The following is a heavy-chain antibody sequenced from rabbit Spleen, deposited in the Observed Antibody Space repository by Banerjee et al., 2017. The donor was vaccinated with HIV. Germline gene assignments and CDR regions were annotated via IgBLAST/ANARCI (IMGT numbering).Heavy chain of an antibody. CDR1: GFTLCSYY. D-gene: IGHD8-1*01. CDR3: ARHPVTAGGSIYYYNL. Sequence: QSLEESGGGLVVPGGALILFCTASGFTLCSYYRSWFRQPPGKGGEWIGCIGDSSGVTYYASWAKGRSTISNTSSTTVHMQMPSQTNTDTAAYFCARHPVTAGGSIYYYNLWGPGTLVTVS. V-gene: IGHV1S40*01. CDR2: IGDSSGVT. J-gene: IGHJ4*01.